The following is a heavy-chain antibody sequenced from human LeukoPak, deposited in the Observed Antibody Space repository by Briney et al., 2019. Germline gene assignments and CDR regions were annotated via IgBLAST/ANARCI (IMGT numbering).Heavy chain of an antibody. J-gene: IGHJ6*03. CDR3: AKAPTARAHYYYMDV. V-gene: IGHV3-9*01. Sequence: GGSPRLTCAASGFTFDDYAMHWLRQAPGKGLEWVSGISWSSGGIGYADSVKGRLTISRDNAKNSLYLQMNSLKAEDTALYYCAKAPTARAHYYYMDVWGKGTTVTVSS. CDR1: GFTFDDYA. D-gene: IGHD5-18*01. CDR2: ISWSSGGI.